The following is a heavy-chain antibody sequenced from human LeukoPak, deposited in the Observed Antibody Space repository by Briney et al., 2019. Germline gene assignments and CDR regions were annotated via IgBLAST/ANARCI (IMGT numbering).Heavy chain of an antibody. CDR3: ARDFGYYYGSGKDY. D-gene: IGHD3-10*01. Sequence: ASVKVSCKASGYTFTSYGISWVRQAPGQGLEWMGWISAYNGNTNYAQKLQGRVTMTTDTSTSTACMELRSLRSDDTAVYYCARDFGYYYGSGKDYWGQGTLVTVSS. CDR2: ISAYNGNT. CDR1: GYTFTSYG. V-gene: IGHV1-18*04. J-gene: IGHJ4*02.